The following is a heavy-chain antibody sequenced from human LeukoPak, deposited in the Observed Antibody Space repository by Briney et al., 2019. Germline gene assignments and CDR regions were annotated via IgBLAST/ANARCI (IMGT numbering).Heavy chain of an antibody. CDR1: GYSISSGYL. D-gene: IGHD6-13*01. Sequence: SETLSLTCTVSGYSISSGYLWGWIRQPPGKGLEWIGSIYYSGSTYYNPSLKSRVTISVDTSKNQFSLKLSSVTAADTAVYYCARRIAAAIDYWGQGTLVTVSS. CDR3: ARRIAAAIDY. CDR2: IYYSGST. V-gene: IGHV4-38-2*02. J-gene: IGHJ4*02.